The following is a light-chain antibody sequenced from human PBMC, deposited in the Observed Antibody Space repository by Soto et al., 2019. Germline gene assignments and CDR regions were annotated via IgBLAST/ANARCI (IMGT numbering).Light chain of an antibody. CDR3: QQYHTYFSLT. J-gene: IGKJ4*01. V-gene: IGKV1-39*01. CDR1: QTVDNY. CDR2: AAS. Sequence: SHMTQSPSSLYAAVGERVTISWRKSQTVDNYLNWYQQNPGKAPQLLISAASTLQSGVPSRFSGSGSGTEFTLTISGLQPDDFASYYCQQYHTYFSLTSGGAATV.